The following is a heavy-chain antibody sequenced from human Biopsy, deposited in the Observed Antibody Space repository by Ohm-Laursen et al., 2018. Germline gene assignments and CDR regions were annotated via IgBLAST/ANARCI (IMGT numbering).Heavy chain of an antibody. CDR2: IHTSGST. Sequence: TLSLTCAVSGDSISNDYWSWIRQSAGQGLEWIGRIHTSGSTNHNLSLKSRVTMSGDTSKNQFSLKLNSVTAADTAVYYCARGDYFDSNGYFWFDPWGQGTLVTVSS. CDR3: ARGDYFDSNGYFWFDP. CDR1: GDSISNDY. V-gene: IGHV4-4*07. J-gene: IGHJ5*02. D-gene: IGHD3-22*01.